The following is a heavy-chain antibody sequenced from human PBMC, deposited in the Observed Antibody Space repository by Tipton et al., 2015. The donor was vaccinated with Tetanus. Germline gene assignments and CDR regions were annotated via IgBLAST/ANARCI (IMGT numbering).Heavy chain of an antibody. CDR1: GSTFAGYA. J-gene: IGHJ4*02. V-gene: IGHV3-9*01. CDR2: ISWNSFEK. Sequence: SLRLSCATSGSTFAGYAMHWVRQVPGKGLEWVSGISWNSFEKGYADSVKGRFSISRDNANNSLYLQMNSLRAEDTAVYYCARDGSGSYYVDDYFDYWGQGTLVTVSS. D-gene: IGHD3-10*01. CDR3: ARDGSGSYYVDDYFDY.